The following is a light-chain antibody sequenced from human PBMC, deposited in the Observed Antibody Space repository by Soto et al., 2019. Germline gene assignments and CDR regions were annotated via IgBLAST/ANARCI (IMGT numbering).Light chain of an antibody. Sequence: QAVVTQPPSASGTPGQRVTISCSGSSSNIGGNTVNWYQQLPGTAPKLLIYSNNQRPSGVPDRFSGSKSGTSASLAISGLQSEDEADYYCAGWDDSLNGVVFGGGTKLTVL. V-gene: IGLV1-44*01. CDR3: AGWDDSLNGVV. CDR1: SSNIGGNT. J-gene: IGLJ2*01. CDR2: SNN.